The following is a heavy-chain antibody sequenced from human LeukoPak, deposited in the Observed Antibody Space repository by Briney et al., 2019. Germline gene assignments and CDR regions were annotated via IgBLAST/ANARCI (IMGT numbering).Heavy chain of an antibody. D-gene: IGHD2-15*01. V-gene: IGHV3-74*01. CDR2: ISTDGYTT. Sequence: GESLRLSCAASGLAFSAYKMHWVRQAPRKGLVWVSRISTDGYTTDYADFVQGRFTASRDNTKNTWSLEMNSLRAEDTAVYYCVVGGSPGYWGQGTLVTVSS. J-gene: IGHJ4*02. CDR3: VVGGSPGY. CDR1: GLAFSAYK.